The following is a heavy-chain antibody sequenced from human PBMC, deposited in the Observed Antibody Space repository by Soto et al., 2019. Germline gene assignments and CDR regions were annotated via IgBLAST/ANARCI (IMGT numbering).Heavy chain of an antibody. Sequence: ASVKVSCKASGFTFTSSAVQWVRQARGQRLEWIGWIVVGSGNTNYAQKFQERVTITRDMSTSTAYMGLSSLRSEDTAVYYCAARMSDYYDSSGSWGQGTLVTVSS. CDR3: AARMSDYYDSSGS. CDR2: IVVGSGNT. CDR1: GFTFTSSA. J-gene: IGHJ5*02. V-gene: IGHV1-58*01. D-gene: IGHD3-22*01.